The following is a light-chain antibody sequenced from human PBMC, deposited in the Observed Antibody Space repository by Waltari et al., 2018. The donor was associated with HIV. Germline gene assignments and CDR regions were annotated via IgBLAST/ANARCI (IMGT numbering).Light chain of an antibody. CDR3: QQYFNYPFT. Sequence: AIRMTQSPSSISASKGDKVAITCRASQAIDSSLAWYQQKPGGAPKLLIYGVSTLESGVASRVSGSGFGTQFTLTIGCLQPEDFATYDCQQYFNYPFTFGPGTKV. CDR2: GVS. CDR1: QAIDSS. J-gene: IGKJ3*01. V-gene: IGKV1-8*01.